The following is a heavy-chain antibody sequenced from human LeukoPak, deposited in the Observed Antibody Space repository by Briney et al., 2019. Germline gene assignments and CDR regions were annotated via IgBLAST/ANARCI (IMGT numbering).Heavy chain of an antibody. V-gene: IGHV3-21*04. CDR2: ISSSSSYI. J-gene: IGHJ6*03. Sequence: PGGSLRLSCAASGFTFSSYSMNWVRQAPGKGLEWVSSISSSSSYIYYADSVKGRFTISRDNSKNTLYLQMNSLRAEDTAVYYCAGTTKTLDYYYYYMDVWGKGTTVTVSS. CDR1: GFTFSSYS. D-gene: IGHD2/OR15-2a*01. CDR3: AGTTKTLDYYYYYMDV.